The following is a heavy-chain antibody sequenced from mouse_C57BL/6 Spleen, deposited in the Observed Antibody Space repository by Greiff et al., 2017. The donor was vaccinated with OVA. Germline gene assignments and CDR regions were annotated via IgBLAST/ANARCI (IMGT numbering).Heavy chain of an antibody. CDR1: GFSLTSYG. V-gene: IGHV2-2*01. D-gene: IGHD1-1*01. J-gene: IGHJ1*03. CDR3: AREPLYYGSSYWYFDV. CDR2: IWSGGST. Sequence: VQLQQSGPGLVQPSQSLSITCTVSGFSLTSYGVHWVRQSPGKGLEWLGVIWSGGSTDYNAAFISRLSISKDNSKSQGFFKMNRLQADDTAIYYCAREPLYYGSSYWYFDVWGTGTTVTVSS.